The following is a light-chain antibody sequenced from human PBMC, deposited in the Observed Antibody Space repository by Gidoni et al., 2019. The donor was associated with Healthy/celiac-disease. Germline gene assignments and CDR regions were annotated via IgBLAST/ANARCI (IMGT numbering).Light chain of an antibody. CDR1: QSFSSY. Sequence: EIVLTQSPATLSLSPGERATLSCRASQSFSSYLAWYQQKPGQAPRLLIYDASNRATGIPARFSGSGSGTDFTLTISSLEPEDFAVYYCQQRSNWPFGPGTKVDIK. J-gene: IGKJ3*01. CDR2: DAS. V-gene: IGKV3-11*01. CDR3: QQRSNWP.